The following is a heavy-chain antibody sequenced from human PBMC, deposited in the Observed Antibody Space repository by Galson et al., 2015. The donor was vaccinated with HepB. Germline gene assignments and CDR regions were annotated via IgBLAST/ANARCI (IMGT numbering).Heavy chain of an antibody. CDR1: GFTFSSYG. J-gene: IGHJ4*02. CDR2: IWYNGSNK. V-gene: IGHV3-33*01. Sequence: SLRLSCAASGFTFSSYGMHWVRQAPGKGLEWVAVIWYNGSNKYYADSVKGRFTISRDNSKNTLYLQMNSLRAEDTAVYYCARDRTTTPYYFDYWGQGILVTVSS. CDR3: ARDRTTTPYYFDY. D-gene: IGHD1-7*01.